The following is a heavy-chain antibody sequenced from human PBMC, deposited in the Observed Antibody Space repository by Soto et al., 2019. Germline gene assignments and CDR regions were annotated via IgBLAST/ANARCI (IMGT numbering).Heavy chain of an antibody. J-gene: IGHJ3*02. CDR1: GFTFSSYA. Sequence: GGSLRLSCAASGFTFSSYAMSWVRQAPGKGLEWVSAISGSGGSTYYADSVKGRFTISRDNSKNTLYLQMNSLRAEDTAVYYCAKAERRYCGGGSCPDGFDIWGQGTMVTVSS. D-gene: IGHD2-15*01. V-gene: IGHV3-23*01. CDR2: ISGSGGST. CDR3: AKAERRYCGGGSCPDGFDI.